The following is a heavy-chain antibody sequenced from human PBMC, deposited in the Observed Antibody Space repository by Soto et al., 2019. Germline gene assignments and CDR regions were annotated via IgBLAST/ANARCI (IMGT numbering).Heavy chain of an antibody. V-gene: IGHV4-59*08. CDR3: GRHLFSDV. CDR2: FSYSGTT. Sequence: QVQLQESGPGLVKPSETLSLTCSVSGDSISRYYWNWIRQPPGKGLEWIGYFSYSGTTNYNPSLNSRITISADTSKNQFFLKLSSVTAADTAVYYCGRHLFSDVWGQGTTVTVSS. D-gene: IGHD2-21*01. CDR1: GDSISRYY. J-gene: IGHJ6*02.